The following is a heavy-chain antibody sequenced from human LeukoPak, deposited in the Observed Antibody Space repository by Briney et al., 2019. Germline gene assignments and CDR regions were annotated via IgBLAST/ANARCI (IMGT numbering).Heavy chain of an antibody. V-gene: IGHV3-7*03. CDR2: IKQDGSEK. CDR3: AKLGPTVVTALLRY. D-gene: IGHD4-23*01. Sequence: GGSLRLSCAASGFTFSSYWMSWVRQAPGKGLEWVANIKQDGSEKYYVDSVKGRFTISRDNSKNTLYLQMNSLRAEDTAVYYCAKLGPTVVTALLRYWGQGTLVTVSS. CDR1: GFTFSSYW. J-gene: IGHJ4*02.